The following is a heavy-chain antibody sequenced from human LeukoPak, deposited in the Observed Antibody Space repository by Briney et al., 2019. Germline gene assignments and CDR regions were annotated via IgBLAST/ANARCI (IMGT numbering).Heavy chain of an antibody. CDR1: GFTFSSYS. CDR3: ARDPYSGSYGDYYYYYMDV. CDR2: ISSSSSYI. V-gene: IGHV3-21*01. Sequence: RSGGSLRLSCAASGFTFSSYSMNWVRQAPGKGLEWVSSISSSSSYIYYADSVKGRFTISSDNAKKSLFLQMNSLRAEDTAVYYCARDPYSGSYGDYYYYYMDVWGKGTTVTISS. J-gene: IGHJ6*03. D-gene: IGHD1-26*01.